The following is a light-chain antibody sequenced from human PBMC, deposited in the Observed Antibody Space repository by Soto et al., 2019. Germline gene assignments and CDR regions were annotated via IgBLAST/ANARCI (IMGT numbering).Light chain of an antibody. CDR1: QSVRSH. Sequence: EVVMTQSPATLSVSPGERATLSCRASQSVRSHLAWYQQKPGQAPSLLIFGASTRATGVPARFSGSESGTEFTLTISSLQSEDVALYFCQQYNDWPRTFGRGTKVEIK. V-gene: IGKV3-15*01. CDR3: QQYNDWPRT. CDR2: GAS. J-gene: IGKJ4*01.